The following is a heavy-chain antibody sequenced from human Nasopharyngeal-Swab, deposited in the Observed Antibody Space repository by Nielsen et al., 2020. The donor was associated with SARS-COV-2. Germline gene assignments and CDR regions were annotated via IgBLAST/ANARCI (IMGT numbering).Heavy chain of an antibody. V-gene: IGHV3-64*01. CDR1: GFTFSSYA. CDR2: ISSNGGST. Sequence: GESLKISCAASGFTFSSYAMHWVRQAPGKGLEYVSAISSNGGSTYYANSVKGRFTISRDNSKNTLYLQMGSLRAKDMAVYYCARTRRATVTTGAFDIWGQGTMVTVSS. J-gene: IGHJ3*02. CDR3: ARTRRATVTTGAFDI. D-gene: IGHD4-11*01.